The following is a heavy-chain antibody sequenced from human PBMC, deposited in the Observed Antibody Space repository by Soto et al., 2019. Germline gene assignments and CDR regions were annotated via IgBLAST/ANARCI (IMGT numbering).Heavy chain of an antibody. Sequence: EVQLVESGGGLVQPGGSLRLSCAASGFTFSTYWMFWVRQAPGKGLEWVATIKQDGSEKLYVDSVKGRFTISRDNAKNSLHLQMNSLRVEDTAVYFCEGAPGWLIDNWGQGTLVTVSS. D-gene: IGHD5-12*01. CDR1: GFTFSTYW. CDR3: EGAPGWLIDN. V-gene: IGHV3-7*04. J-gene: IGHJ4*02. CDR2: IKQDGSEK.